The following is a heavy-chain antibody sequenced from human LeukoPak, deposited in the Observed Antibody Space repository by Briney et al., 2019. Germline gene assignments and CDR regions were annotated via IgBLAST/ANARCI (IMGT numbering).Heavy chain of an antibody. J-gene: IGHJ4*02. Sequence: SETLSLTCTVSGGSISRYYWSWIRQPPGKGLEWTGYIYYSVSTNYNPSLKSRVTLSVDTSKNQFCMKLSSVTAADTAVYYCARRDSSGWYPGYFDSWGQGTLVTVSS. CDR2: IYYSVST. CDR1: GGSISRYY. D-gene: IGHD6-19*01. CDR3: ARRDSSGWYPGYFDS. V-gene: IGHV4-59*08.